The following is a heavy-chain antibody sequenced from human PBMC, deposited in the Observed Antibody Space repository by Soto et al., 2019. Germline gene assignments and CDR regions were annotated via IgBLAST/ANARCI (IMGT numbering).Heavy chain of an antibody. CDR2: ISAYNGNT. CDR3: ARNPPLLDWFLLGYYYYGMDV. J-gene: IGHJ6*02. V-gene: IGHV1-18*04. Sequence: ASVKVSCKASGYTFTSYGISWVLQAPGQGLEWMGWISAYNGNTNYAQKLQSRVTMTTDTSTSTAYMELRSLRSDDTAVYYCARNPPLLDWFLLGYYYYGMDVWGQGTRVAVSS. CDR1: GYTFTSYG. D-gene: IGHD3-3*01.